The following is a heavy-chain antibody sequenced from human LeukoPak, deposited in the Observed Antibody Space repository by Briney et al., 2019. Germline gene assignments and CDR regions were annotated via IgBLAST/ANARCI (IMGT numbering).Heavy chain of an antibody. CDR2: ISGSGGST. CDR1: GFTFSSYA. CDR3: AKDYSPGPAYYFDY. Sequence: GGSLRLSCAASGFTFSSYAMSWVRQAPGKGLEWVSAISGSGGSTYYADSVKGRFTISRDNSKNTLYLQMNSQRAEDTAVYYCAKDYSPGPAYYFDYWGQGTLVTVSS. J-gene: IGHJ4*02. V-gene: IGHV3-23*01. D-gene: IGHD1-1*01.